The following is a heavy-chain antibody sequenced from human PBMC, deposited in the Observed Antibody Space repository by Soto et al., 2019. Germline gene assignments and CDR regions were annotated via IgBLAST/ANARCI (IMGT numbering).Heavy chain of an antibody. J-gene: IGHJ4*02. CDR1: GYTFTSND. V-gene: IGHV1-8*01. D-gene: IGHD3-22*01. CDR2: MNPDSVNT. CDR3: ARGGDSSGYYYVHPAQFDY. Sequence: QVQLVRSGAEVKKPGASVRVSCKTSGYTFTSNDIHWVRQATGQGLEWRGWMNPDSVNTGYAQKFQGRVTMTKNTSISTAYMELSSLRSEDTDVYYCARGGDSSGYYYVHPAQFDYWGQGTLVTVSS.